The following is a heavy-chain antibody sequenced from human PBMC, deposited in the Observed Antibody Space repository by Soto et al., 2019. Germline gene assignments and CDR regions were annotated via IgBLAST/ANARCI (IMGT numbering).Heavy chain of an antibody. Sequence: GESLKISCKGSGYSFTSYWIGWVRQMPGKGLEWMGIIYPGDSDTRYSPSFQGQVTISADKSISTAYLQWSSLKASDTAMYYCARASSSSWYIDYYYGMDVWGQGTTVTVSS. V-gene: IGHV5-51*01. D-gene: IGHD6-13*01. CDR2: IYPGDSDT. CDR3: ARASSSSWYIDYYYGMDV. J-gene: IGHJ6*02. CDR1: GYSFTSYW.